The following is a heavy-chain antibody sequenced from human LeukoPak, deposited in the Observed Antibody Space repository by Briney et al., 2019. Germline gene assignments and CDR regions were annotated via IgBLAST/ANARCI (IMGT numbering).Heavy chain of an antibody. CDR1: GFTFSSYS. V-gene: IGHV3-48*01. CDR3: ATDCSGGSCYPIFDY. Sequence: GGSLRLSCAASGFTFSSYSMNWVRQAPGKGLEWVSYISSSSSTIYYADSVKGRFTISRDNAKNSLYLQMNSLRAEDTAVYCCATDCSGGSCYPIFDYWGQGTLVTVSS. CDR2: ISSSSSTI. D-gene: IGHD2-15*01. J-gene: IGHJ4*02.